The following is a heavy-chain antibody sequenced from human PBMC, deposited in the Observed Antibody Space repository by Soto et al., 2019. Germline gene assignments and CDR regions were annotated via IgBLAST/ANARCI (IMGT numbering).Heavy chain of an antibody. CDR1: GFTFSSFY. CDR3: ARLLSGSYSLGV. V-gene: IGHV3-21*01. Sequence: XGSLRLSCAASGFTFSSFYMNWVRQAPGKGLEWVSSISSGGSYIHYADSVKGRFTISGDNAKSLLFLQMNTLRAEDAAVYYCARLLSGSYSLGVSGLGTTVTVSS. D-gene: IGHD1-26*01. J-gene: IGHJ6*02. CDR2: ISSGGSYI.